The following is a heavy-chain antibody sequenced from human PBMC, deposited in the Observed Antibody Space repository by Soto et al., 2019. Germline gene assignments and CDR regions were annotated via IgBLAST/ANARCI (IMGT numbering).Heavy chain of an antibody. CDR1: GFTFSSYA. J-gene: IGHJ4*02. CDR2: ISGSGDST. CDR3: ARRGSGSYYDY. Sequence: EVQLLESGGGLVQPGGSLRLSCAASGFTFSSYAMRWVRQAPGKGLEWVSAISGSGDSTYYADSVKGRFTSSRDNSKNTLNLQMNSLRAEDTAVYYCARRGSGSYYDYLGQGTLVTVSS. D-gene: IGHD1-26*01. V-gene: IGHV3-23*01.